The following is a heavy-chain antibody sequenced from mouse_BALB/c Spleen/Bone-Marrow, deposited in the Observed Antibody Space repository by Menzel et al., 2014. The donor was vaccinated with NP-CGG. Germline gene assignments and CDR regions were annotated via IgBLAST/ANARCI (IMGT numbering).Heavy chain of an antibody. J-gene: IGHJ2*01. CDR3: ARDDYGPDY. CDR1: GYAFSSFW. Sequence: QVQLQQSGAELVRPGSSVKISCKASGYAFSSFWMNWVKQRPGQGLEWIGQIYPGDGETNYNGKFKGKATLTADKSSSTAYMQLSSLTSEDPAVYFCARDDYGPDYWGRGTTLTVSS. V-gene: IGHV1-80*01. D-gene: IGHD2-4*01. CDR2: IYPGDGET.